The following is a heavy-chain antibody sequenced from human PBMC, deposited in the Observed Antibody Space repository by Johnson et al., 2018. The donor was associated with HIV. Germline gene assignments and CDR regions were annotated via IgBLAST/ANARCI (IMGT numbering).Heavy chain of an antibody. CDR3: AKDKEYSSSPGAFDI. J-gene: IGHJ3*02. CDR1: GFTFSSYG. D-gene: IGHD6-6*01. Sequence: QVQLVESGGDVVQPGRSLRLSCAASGFTFSSYGMHWVRQAPGKGLDWVADIWYDGSNKYYADSVKGRFTISRDNSKNTLYLQMNSLRAEDTAVYYCAKDKEYSSSPGAFDIWGQGTMVTVSS. CDR2: IWYDGSNK. V-gene: IGHV3-33*06.